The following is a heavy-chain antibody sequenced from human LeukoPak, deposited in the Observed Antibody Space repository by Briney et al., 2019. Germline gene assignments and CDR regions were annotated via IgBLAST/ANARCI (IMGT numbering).Heavy chain of an antibody. J-gene: IGHJ5*02. V-gene: IGHV3-23*01. CDR1: GFTLSTYA. D-gene: IGHD6-13*01. Sequence: PGGSLRLSCAASGFTLSTYAMNWVRRAPGKGLEWVSGISAGGGSTYYADSVKGRFTISRDNSKNTLYLQMNSLTVEDTAVYYCAKSPRSAADNWFDPWGQGTLVTVSS. CDR2: ISAGGGST. CDR3: AKSPRSAADNWFDP.